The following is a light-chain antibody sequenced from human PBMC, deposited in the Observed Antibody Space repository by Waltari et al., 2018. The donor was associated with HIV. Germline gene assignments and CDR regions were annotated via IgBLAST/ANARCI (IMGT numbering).Light chain of an antibody. CDR1: SPNIGRTP. Sequence: QSVLTQPPSASGTPGQRVTIPFSVSSPNIGRTPVHWYQQLPGTAPKLLIYSNNQRPSGVPDRFSGSKSGTSASLAISGLQSEDEADYYCAAWDDSLNGVVFGGGTKLTVL. CDR3: AAWDDSLNGVV. V-gene: IGLV1-44*01. CDR2: SNN. J-gene: IGLJ2*01.